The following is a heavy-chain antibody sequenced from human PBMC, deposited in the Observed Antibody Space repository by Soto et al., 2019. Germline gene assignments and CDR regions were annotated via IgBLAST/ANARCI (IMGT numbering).Heavy chain of an antibody. CDR3: ARDKGGYGDAFDM. Sequence: EVQLVESGGDLVKPGGSLRLSCAASVFTFSIYTMNWVRQAPGKGLEWVSSISSSGTFISYAASVEGRFTISRDNDNNSLYLHMNSRRAEDTAVYYCARDKGGYGDAFDMWGQGTMVTVSS. D-gene: IGHD6-25*01. CDR2: ISSSGTFI. V-gene: IGHV3-21*04. J-gene: IGHJ3*02. CDR1: VFTFSIYT.